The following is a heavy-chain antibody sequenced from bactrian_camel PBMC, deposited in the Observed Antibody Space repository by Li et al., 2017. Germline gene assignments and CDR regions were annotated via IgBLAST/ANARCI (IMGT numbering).Heavy chain of an antibody. D-gene: IGHD1*01. J-gene: IGHJ4*01. CDR3: VRSTDDGGLFGY. V-gene: IGHV3S40*01. CDR2: SNSGGGT. Sequence: VQLVESGGGLVQPGGSLRLSCAASGFTFSARDMSWVRQAPGKGLEWVSASNSGGGTYYALSVKGRFTISRDDAKNTVYLQMNSLKPEDTAVYYCVRSTDDGGLFGYWGQGTQVTVS. CDR1: GFTFSARD.